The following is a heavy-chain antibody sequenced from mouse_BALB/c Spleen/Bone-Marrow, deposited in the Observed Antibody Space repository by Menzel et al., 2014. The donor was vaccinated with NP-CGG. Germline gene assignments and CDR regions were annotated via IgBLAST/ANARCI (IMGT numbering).Heavy chain of an antibody. CDR3: ARQGTGTGYFDY. V-gene: IGHV5-9*02. D-gene: IGHD4-1*01. Sequence: EVMLVESGGGLVKPGGSLKLSCAASGFAFSSYDMSWVRQTPEKRLEWVATFSSGDNYTYYPDSVKGRFTLSRDNARNTLYLQMTSLRSGDTAFYYCARQGTGTGYFDYWGQGTTLTVSS. J-gene: IGHJ2*01. CDR2: FSSGDNYT. CDR1: GFAFSSYD.